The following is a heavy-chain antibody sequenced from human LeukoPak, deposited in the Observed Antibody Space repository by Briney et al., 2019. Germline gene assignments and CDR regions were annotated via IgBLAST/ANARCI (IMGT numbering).Heavy chain of an antibody. D-gene: IGHD5-12*01. V-gene: IGHV3-7*03. Sequence: GGSLSLSCAASEFIFSSYWMSWVRQAPGKGLEWVANIKGDGSEKYYVDSVKGRFTISRDNAKNLLYLQMNSLRAEDTAVYYCANGGRVDIVALGPNWGQGTLVTVSS. CDR2: IKGDGSEK. CDR3: ANGGRVDIVALGPN. CDR1: EFIFSSYW. J-gene: IGHJ4*02.